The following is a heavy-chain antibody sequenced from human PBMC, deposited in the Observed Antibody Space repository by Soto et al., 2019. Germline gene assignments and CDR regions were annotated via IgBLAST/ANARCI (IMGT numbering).Heavy chain of an antibody. CDR3: AGGSDDGRDN. CDR2: ISSSSSFI. V-gene: IGHV3-21*01. D-gene: IGHD1-1*01. CDR1: GFSLSDYS. J-gene: IGHJ4*02. Sequence: EVQLVESGGGLVKPGGSLRLSCAASGFSLSDYSMNWIRQAPGKGLEWVASISSSSSFIHYAESMKGRFTISRDNAKNSLYLQMNSLSAEATAVYYCAGGSDDGRDNWGQGTLVTVSS.